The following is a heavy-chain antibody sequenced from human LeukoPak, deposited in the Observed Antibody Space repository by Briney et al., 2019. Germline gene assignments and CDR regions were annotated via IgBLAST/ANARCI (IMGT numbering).Heavy chain of an antibody. Sequence: HPGGSLRLSCAASGFTFSSYAMSWVRQAPGKGLEWVSAISGSGGSTYYADSVKGRFTISRDNSKNTLYLQMNSLRAEDTAVYYCANARIAVAGTRDYWGRGTLVTVSS. CDR3: ANARIAVAGTRDY. CDR1: GFTFSSYA. D-gene: IGHD6-19*01. V-gene: IGHV3-23*01. CDR2: ISGSGGST. J-gene: IGHJ4*02.